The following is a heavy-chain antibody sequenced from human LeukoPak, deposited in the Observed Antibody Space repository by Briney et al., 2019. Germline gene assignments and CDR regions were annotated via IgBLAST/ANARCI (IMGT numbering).Heavy chain of an antibody. CDR3: ARDEVGDPFPY. D-gene: IGHD3-10*01. Sequence: GGSLRLSCAASGFTFSSYEMNWVRQAPGKGLEWVSYISSSGSTIYYADTVKGRFTISRDNAKNSLYLQMNSLRAEDTAVYYCARDEVGDPFPYWGQGTLVTVSS. J-gene: IGHJ4*02. CDR2: ISSSGSTI. V-gene: IGHV3-48*03. CDR1: GFTFSSYE.